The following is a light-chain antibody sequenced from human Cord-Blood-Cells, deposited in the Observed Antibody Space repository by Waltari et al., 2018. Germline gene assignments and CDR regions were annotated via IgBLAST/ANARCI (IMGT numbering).Light chain of an antibody. V-gene: IGKV3-15*01. CDR3: QQYNNWPLF. Sequence: EIVMTQSPATLSVSPGERATLSCRASQSVSSNLAWYQQKPGQAPRLLIYGASTRATGIPARFSGSGSGTEFTLTIRSLQSEDFAVYYCQQYNNWPLFFGQGTKLEIK. CDR2: GAS. CDR1: QSVSSN. J-gene: IGKJ2*01.